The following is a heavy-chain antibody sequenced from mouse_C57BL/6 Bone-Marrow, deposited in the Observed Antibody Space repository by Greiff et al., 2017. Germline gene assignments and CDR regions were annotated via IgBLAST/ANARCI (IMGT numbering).Heavy chain of an antibody. CDR2: IDPSDSYT. J-gene: IGHJ3*01. CDR1: GYTFTSYW. Sequence: KESCKASGYTFTSYWMHWVKQRPGQGLEWIGEIDPSDSYTNYNQKFKGKSTLTVDKSSSTAYIQLSSLTAEDSAVYYCANLLAYWGQGTLVTVSA. V-gene: IGHV1-69*01. CDR3: ANLLAY.